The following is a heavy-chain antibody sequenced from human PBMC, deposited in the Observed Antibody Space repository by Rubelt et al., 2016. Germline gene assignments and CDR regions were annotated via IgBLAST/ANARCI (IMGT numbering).Heavy chain of an antibody. J-gene: IGHJ4*02. CDR2: ISGSGGST. D-gene: IGHD1-26*01. CDR3: AKMLLIKGELRKTFDY. V-gene: IGHV3-23*01. Sequence: GWVSTISGSGGSTYYADSVKGRFTISRDNSKNTLYLQMNSLRAEDTAVYYCAKMLLIKGELRKTFDYWGQGTLVTVSS.